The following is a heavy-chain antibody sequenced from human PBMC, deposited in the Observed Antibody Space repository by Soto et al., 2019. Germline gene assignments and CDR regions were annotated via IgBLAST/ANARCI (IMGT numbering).Heavy chain of an antibody. CDR2: IWYDGSNK. J-gene: IGHJ5*02. D-gene: IGHD6-19*01. CDR3: ARARYSSGSGNWFDP. V-gene: IGHV3-33*01. Sequence: PGGSLRLSCAASGFTFSSYGMHWVRQAPGKGLEWVAVIWYDGSNKYYADSVKGRFTISRDNSKNTLYLQMNSLRAEDTAVYYCARARYSSGSGNWFDPWGQGTLVTVSS. CDR1: GFTFSSYG.